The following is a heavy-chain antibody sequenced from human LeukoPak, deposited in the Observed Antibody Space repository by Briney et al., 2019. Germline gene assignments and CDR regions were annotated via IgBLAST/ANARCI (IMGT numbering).Heavy chain of an antibody. CDR2: IYYSGST. Sequence: SETLSLTCTVSGGSISSSSYYWGWTRQPPGKGLEWIGSIYYSGSTYYNPSLKSRVTISVDTSKNQFSLKLSSVTAADTAVYYCARLGKDIVVVVAATRAFDIWGQGTMVTVSS. CDR3: ARLGKDIVVVVAATRAFDI. D-gene: IGHD2-15*01. V-gene: IGHV4-39*01. CDR1: GGSISSSSYY. J-gene: IGHJ3*02.